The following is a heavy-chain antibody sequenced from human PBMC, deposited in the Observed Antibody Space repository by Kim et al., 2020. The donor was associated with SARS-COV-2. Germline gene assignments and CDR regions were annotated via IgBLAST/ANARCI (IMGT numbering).Heavy chain of an antibody. V-gene: IGHV3-13*01. J-gene: IGHJ6*02. Sequence: GGSLRLSCVASEFFFSDYVMHWVRQRPGKGLEWVASVGTIGDIKYGDSIRGRFVVSRDNAKSSLHLQMNNVRVGDSAIYYCSRGPRDWCGGGGCYDNNYYYDYAMDVWGQGSTVTVSS. CDR1: EFFFSDYV. CDR2: VGTIGDI. CDR3: SRGPRDWCGGGGCYDNNYYYDYAMDV. D-gene: IGHD2-21*02.